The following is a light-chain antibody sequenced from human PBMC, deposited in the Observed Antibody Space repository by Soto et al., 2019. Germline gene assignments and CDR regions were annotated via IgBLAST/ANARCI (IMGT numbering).Light chain of an antibody. CDR3: QQGHGFLT. V-gene: IGKV3-11*01. Sequence: EIVLTQSPATLSLSPGERATLSCRASQSVSSYLAWYQQKPGQAPRLLIYDASNRATGIPARFSGSGSGTDFTLTITNLQPDDFATYYCQQGHGFLTFGGGTTVE. J-gene: IGKJ4*01. CDR1: QSVSSY. CDR2: DAS.